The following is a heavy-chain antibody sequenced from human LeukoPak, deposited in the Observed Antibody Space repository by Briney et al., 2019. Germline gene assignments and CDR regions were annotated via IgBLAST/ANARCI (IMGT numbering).Heavy chain of an antibody. V-gene: IGHV3-48*02. CDR3: ARDLRDGYNYGYYFDY. CDR1: GFTFSSYS. Sequence: PGGSLRLSCAASGFTFSSYSMNWVRQAPGKGLEWVSYIISSSSTIYCADSVKGRFTISRDNAKNSLYLQMNSLRDEDTAVYYCARDLRDGYNYGYYFDYWGQGTLVTVSS. CDR2: IISSSSTI. J-gene: IGHJ4*02. D-gene: IGHD5-24*01.